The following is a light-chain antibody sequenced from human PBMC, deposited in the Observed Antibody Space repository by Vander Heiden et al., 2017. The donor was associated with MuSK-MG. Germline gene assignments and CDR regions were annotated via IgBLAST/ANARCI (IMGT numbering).Light chain of an antibody. CDR2: WAS. Sequence: DIVMTQSPDSLAVSLGERATINCKSSQSVLYSSNNKNYLAWYQQKPGQPPKLLIYWASTRESGVPDRLSGSGSGTDFTLTISSLQAEDVAVYYCQQDYSTPYTFGQGTKLEIK. CDR1: QSVLYSSNNKNY. V-gene: IGKV4-1*01. CDR3: QQDYSTPYT. J-gene: IGKJ2*01.